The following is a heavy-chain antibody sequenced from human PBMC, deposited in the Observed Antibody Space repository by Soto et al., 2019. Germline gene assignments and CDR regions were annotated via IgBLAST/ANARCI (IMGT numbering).Heavy chain of an antibody. J-gene: IGHJ6*02. CDR2: FYYSGGT. Sequence: QVQLQESGPGLVKPSQTLSLTCTVSGGSISSGDYYWSWIRQPPGKGLEGIRYFYYSGGTYYNPSLKSRVTISVDTSKNQFSLKLSSVTAADTAVYYCARGDVDTAMMYYYYYGMDVWGQGTTVTVSS. V-gene: IGHV4-30-4*01. D-gene: IGHD5-18*01. CDR3: ARGDVDTAMMYYYYYGMDV. CDR1: GGSISSGDYY.